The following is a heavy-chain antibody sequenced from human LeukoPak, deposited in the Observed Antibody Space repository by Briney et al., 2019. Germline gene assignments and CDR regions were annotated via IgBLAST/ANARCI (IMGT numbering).Heavy chain of an antibody. CDR1: GFIFNNYG. J-gene: IGHJ5*02. CDR3: AKGGSGYFLDL. CDR2: ISNDGGGT. D-gene: IGHD3-22*01. V-gene: IGHV3-23*01. Sequence: PGGSLRVSCAASGFIFNNYGLIWVRQAPGKGLEWVSAISNDGGGTTYADFVKGRFTISRDNSKNTLFLQMNSLRAEDTALYYCAKGGSGYFLDLWGQGTLVTVSS.